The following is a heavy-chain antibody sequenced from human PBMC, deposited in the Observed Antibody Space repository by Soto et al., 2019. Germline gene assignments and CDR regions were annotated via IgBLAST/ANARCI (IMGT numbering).Heavy chain of an antibody. CDR3: AKTITTSGVASRGRGALLDS. J-gene: IGHJ4*02. CDR1: GFTFSVYG. Sequence: GGSLRLSCAASGFTFSVYGMHWVRQAPGKGLEWLTVISHEGSSKHYADYVQGRFTISRDNARNTVSLPMNSLRAEDTAIYDLAKTITTSGVASRGRGALLDSWGQVTRVT. V-gene: IGHV3-30*18. CDR2: ISHEGSSK. D-gene: IGHD3-3*01.